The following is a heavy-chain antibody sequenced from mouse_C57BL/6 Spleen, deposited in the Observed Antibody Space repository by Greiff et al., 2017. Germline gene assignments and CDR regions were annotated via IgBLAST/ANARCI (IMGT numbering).Heavy chain of an antibody. J-gene: IGHJ1*03. CDR3: ASSDCGSSYWYFEG. V-gene: IGHV1-81*01. CDR2: IYPSSGNT. D-gene: IGHD1-1*01. Sequence: QVQLQQSGAELARPGASVKLSCKASGYTFTSYGISWVKQRPGQGLEWIGEIYPSSGNTYYNEKFKGKATLTADKSSSTAYMELRRLTSEDSAVYVGASSDCGSSYWYFEGWGTGTTVTVAS. CDR1: GYTFTSYG.